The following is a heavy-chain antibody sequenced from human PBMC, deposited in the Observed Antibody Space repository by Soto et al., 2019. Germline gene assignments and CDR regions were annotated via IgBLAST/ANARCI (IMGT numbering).Heavy chain of an antibody. J-gene: IGHJ6*02. CDR2: IIPIFGTA. CDR1: RVTFSSYA. D-gene: IGHD6-13*01. CDR3: AREVDSRSWFYYGMDV. V-gene: IGHV1-69*13. Sequence: SVKVSGKASRVTFSSYALSWVRQAPGQGLEWMGGIIPIFGTATYAQKFQGRVTITADESTSTAYMELSSLRSEDTAVYYCAREVDSRSWFYYGMDVWGQGTTVTVSS.